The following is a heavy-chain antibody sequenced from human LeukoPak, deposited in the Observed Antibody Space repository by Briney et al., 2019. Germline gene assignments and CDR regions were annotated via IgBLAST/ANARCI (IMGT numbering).Heavy chain of an antibody. Sequence: GGSLRLSCAASGFTVSSSYMYWVRQASGKGLEWVSGITDSGRKTYYADSVKGRFSISRDNSKNTVYLQMSDLRAEDTAVYYCAKITKATTPNYWGQGTLVTVSS. CDR2: ITDSGRKT. D-gene: IGHD3-10*01. CDR1: GFTVSSSY. CDR3: AKITKATTPNY. V-gene: IGHV3-53*01. J-gene: IGHJ4*02.